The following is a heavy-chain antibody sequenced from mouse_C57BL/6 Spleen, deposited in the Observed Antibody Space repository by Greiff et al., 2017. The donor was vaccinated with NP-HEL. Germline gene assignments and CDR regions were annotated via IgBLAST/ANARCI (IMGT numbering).Heavy chain of an antibody. CDR2: IYPGDGDT. CDR3: ACYYGSSPLAY. V-gene: IGHV1-82*01. J-gene: IGHJ3*01. D-gene: IGHD1-1*01. CDR1: GYAFSSSW. Sequence: LEESGPELVKPGASVKISCKASGYAFSSSWMNWVKQRPGKGLEWIGRIYPGDGDTNYNGKFKGKATLTADKSSSTAYMQLSSLTSEDSAVYFCACYYGSSPLAYWGQGTLVTVSA.